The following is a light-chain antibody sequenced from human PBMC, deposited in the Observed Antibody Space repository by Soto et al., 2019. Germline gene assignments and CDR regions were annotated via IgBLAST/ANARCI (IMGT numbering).Light chain of an antibody. Sequence: SYELTQPPSVSVAPGQTARISCGGEKIGSKSVHWYQQKAGQTPELVVYDDSDRPSGNPERFSGSNSGNTASLTITRVEGGDEADYYCQVWDSSSEHVVFGGGTKLTVL. J-gene: IGLJ3*02. V-gene: IGLV3-21*02. CDR2: DDS. CDR3: QVWDSSSEHVV. CDR1: KIGSKS.